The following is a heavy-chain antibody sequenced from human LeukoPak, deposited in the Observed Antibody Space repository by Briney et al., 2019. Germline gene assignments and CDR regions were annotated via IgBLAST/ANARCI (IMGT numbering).Heavy chain of an antibody. V-gene: IGHV4-39*01. Sequence: KPSETLSLTCTVSGGSISSSSYYWGWIRQPPGKGLEWIGSIYYSGSTYYNPSLKSRVTISVDTSKNQFSLKLNSVTAADTAVYYGARRRRSSGWYDYWGQGTLVTVSS. CDR3: ARRRRSSGWYDY. J-gene: IGHJ4*02. CDR1: GGSISSSSYY. CDR2: IYYSGST. D-gene: IGHD6-19*01.